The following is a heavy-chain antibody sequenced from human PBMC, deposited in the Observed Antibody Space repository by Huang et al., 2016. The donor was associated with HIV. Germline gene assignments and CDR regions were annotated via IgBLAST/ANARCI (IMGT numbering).Heavy chain of an antibody. D-gene: IGHD6-6*01. CDR1: GYTFTASN. Sequence: QVQLVQSGAEVKNPGASVRVSCKASGYTFTASNIHWVRQAPGQGLEWMGWINPKRGGTIYAQRFQGRVTMTRDTTISTVHMDLRRIQSDDTAVYFCARGWSFGSSTSPADWGQGTLVTVSS. CDR3: ARGWSFGSSTSPAD. CDR2: INPKRGGT. J-gene: IGHJ4*02. V-gene: IGHV1-2*02.